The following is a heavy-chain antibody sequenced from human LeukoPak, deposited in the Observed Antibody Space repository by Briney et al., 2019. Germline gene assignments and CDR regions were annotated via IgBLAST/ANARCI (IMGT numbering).Heavy chain of an antibody. J-gene: IGHJ4*02. CDR3: ARVGDILTGYFRFDY. CDR2: IYHSGST. Sequence: SETLSLTCTVSGYSISSGYYWGWIRQPPGKGLEWIGSIYHSGSTYYNPSLKSRVTISVDTSKNQFSLKLSSVTAADTAVYYCARVGDILTGYFRFDYWGQGTLVTVSS. V-gene: IGHV4-38-2*02. D-gene: IGHD3-9*01. CDR1: GYSISSGYY.